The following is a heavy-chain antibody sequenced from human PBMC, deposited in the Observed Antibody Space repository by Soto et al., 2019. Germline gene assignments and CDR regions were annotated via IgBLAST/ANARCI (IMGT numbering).Heavy chain of an antibody. Sequence: QVQLQESGPGLVKPSQTLSLTCSVSGDSIRGGGHYWNWIRQFPGKGLEWSGYVYHSGSNHYNPSLCGRLAISIDASTNQFSLRLISVTAADTALYYCARDTGLAPTVWGYWGHGTQVTVSS. D-gene: IGHD7-27*01. CDR1: GDSIRGGGHY. CDR3: ARDTGLAPTVWGY. CDR2: VYHSGSN. V-gene: IGHV4-31*03. J-gene: IGHJ4*03.